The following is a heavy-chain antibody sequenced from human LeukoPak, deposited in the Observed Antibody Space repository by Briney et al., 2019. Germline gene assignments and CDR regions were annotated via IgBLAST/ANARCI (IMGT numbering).Heavy chain of an antibody. J-gene: IGHJ4*02. V-gene: IGHV3-30*02. Sequence: GGSPRLSCAASGFTFSSYGMHWVRQAPGKGLEWVAFIRYDGSNKYYADSVKGRFTISRDNSKNTLYLQMNSLRAEDTAVYYCAKGRFLEWLCFDYWGQGTLVTVSS. D-gene: IGHD3-3*01. CDR3: AKGRFLEWLCFDY. CDR2: IRYDGSNK. CDR1: GFTFSSYG.